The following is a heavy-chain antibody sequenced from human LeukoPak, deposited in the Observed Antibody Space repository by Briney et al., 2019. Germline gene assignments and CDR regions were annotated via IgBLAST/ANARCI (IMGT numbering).Heavy chain of an antibody. D-gene: IGHD5-18*01. J-gene: IGHJ4*02. V-gene: IGHV4-59*08. CDR2: IYYSGST. CDR3: ARVDTAMAPGH. Sequence: PSETLSLTCTVSGGSISSYYWSWIRQPPGKGLEWIGYIYYSGSTNYNPSLKSRVTISVDTSKNQFSLKLSSVTAADTAVYYCARVDTAMAPGHWGQGTLVTVSS. CDR1: GGSISSYY.